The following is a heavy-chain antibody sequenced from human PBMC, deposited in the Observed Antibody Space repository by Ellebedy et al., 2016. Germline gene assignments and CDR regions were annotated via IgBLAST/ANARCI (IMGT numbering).Heavy chain of an antibody. D-gene: IGHD3-22*01. V-gene: IGHV3-23*01. J-gene: IGHJ4*02. CDR1: GFTFSSYA. CDR2: ISGSGGST. Sequence: GGSLRLXXAASGFTFSSYAMSWVRQAPGKGLEWVSAISGSGGSTYYADSVKGRFTISRDNSKNTLYLQMNSLRAEDTAVYYCAKATVDSSGYSDYWGQGTLVTVSS. CDR3: AKATVDSSGYSDY.